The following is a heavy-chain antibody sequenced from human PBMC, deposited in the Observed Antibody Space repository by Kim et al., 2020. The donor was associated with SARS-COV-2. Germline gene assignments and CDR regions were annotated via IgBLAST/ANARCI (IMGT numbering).Heavy chain of an antibody. V-gene: IGHV1-2*06. J-gene: IGHJ5*01. CDR1: GYTFTGYF. CDR3: ARGGRAADYTYRVWFDS. Sequence: ASVKVSCKASGYTFTGYFIHWVRQAPGQGLEWMGRINPYSGGTNYAQNFQGRVTMTRDTSINTVFMELNRLGSDDTAVYYCARGGRAADYTYRVWFDSWG. CDR2: INPYSGGT. D-gene: IGHD4-4*01.